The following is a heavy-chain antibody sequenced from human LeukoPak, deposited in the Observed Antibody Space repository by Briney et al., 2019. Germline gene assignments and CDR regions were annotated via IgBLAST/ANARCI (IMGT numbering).Heavy chain of an antibody. CDR3: ASPNSSGWYSAPMDV. D-gene: IGHD6-19*01. J-gene: IGHJ6*02. CDR2: IINDGSYT. CDR1: GFTFSPVW. Sequence: PGGSLRLSCAASGFTFSPVWMHWVRQAPGKGLMWVSHIINDGSYTTYADSVKGRFTISRDNAKNTVYLQMNSLRAEDTAVYYCASPNSSGWYSAPMDVWGQGTTVTVSS. V-gene: IGHV3-74*01.